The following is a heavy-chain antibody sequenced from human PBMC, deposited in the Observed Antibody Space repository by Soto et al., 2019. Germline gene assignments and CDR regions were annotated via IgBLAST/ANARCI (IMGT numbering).Heavy chain of an antibody. CDR3: AKVGLFRNGYMGVVRGDH. CDR1: GFTFSVYA. Sequence: EVQLLESGGGLVQPGGSRGLSCAASGFTFSVYAMSWVGQAPGKGLEGAAGITDAGGSTFYADSLEGRFTISRDNSKNPLNLQMSRLTAEDTAIYYCAKVGLFRNGYMGVVRGDHWRHGTLVTISA. V-gene: IGHV3-23*01. CDR2: ITDAGGST. J-gene: IGHJ4*01. D-gene: IGHD6-13*01.